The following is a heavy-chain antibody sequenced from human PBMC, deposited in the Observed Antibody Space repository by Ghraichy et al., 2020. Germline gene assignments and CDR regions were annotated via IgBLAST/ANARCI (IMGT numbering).Heavy chain of an antibody. J-gene: IGHJ5*02. D-gene: IGHD3-10*01. CDR2: INHSGST. Sequence: SETLSLTCAVYGGSFSGYYWSWIRQPPGKGLEWIGEINHSGSTNYNPSLKSRVTISVDTSKNQFSLKLSSVTAADTAVYYCARGIKGRHLRTMVRGGSKHFAWFDPWGQGTLVTVSS. CDR3: ARGIKGRHLRTMVRGGSKHFAWFDP. V-gene: IGHV4-34*01. CDR1: GGSFSGYY.